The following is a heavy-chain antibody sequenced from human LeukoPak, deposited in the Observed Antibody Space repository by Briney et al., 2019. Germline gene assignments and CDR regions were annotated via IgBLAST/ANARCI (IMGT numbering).Heavy chain of an antibody. J-gene: IGHJ5*02. CDR1: GGSFSGYY. V-gene: IGHV4-34*01. CDR3: AGCGITGTYNWFDP. D-gene: IGHD1-20*01. CDR2: INHSGST. Sequence: SETLSLTCAVYGGSFSGYYWSWIRQPPGKGLEWIGEINHSGSTNYNPSLKSRVTISVDTSKNQFSLKLSSVTAADTAVYYCAGCGITGTYNWFDPWGQGTLVTVSS.